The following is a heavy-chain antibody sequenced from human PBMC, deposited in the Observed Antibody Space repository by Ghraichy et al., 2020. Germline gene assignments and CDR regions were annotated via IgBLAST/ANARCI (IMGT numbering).Heavy chain of an antibody. Sequence: SETLSLTCAVYGGSFSGYYWSWIRQPPGKGLEWIGEINHSGSTNYNPSLKSRVTISVDTSKNQFSLKLSSVTAADTAVYYCARAVLTGYYRSRWFDPWGQGTLVTVSS. CDR3: ARAVLTGYYRSRWFDP. CDR1: GGSFSGYY. CDR2: INHSGST. D-gene: IGHD3-9*01. J-gene: IGHJ5*02. V-gene: IGHV4-34*01.